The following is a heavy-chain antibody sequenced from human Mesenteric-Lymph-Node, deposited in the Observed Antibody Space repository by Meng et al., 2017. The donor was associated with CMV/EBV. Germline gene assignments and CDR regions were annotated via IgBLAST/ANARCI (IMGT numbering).Heavy chain of an antibody. V-gene: IGHV4-39*01. CDR2: IYYTGTT. J-gene: IGHJ4*02. Sequence: CTVSDASITTSSYYWAWIRQPPGKGLEWIGNIYYTGTTYYNPSLESRVTISVDTSKNQFSLNLGSVTAADTAVYHCARQSLRGRLDYWGQGILVTVSS. CDR1: DASITTSSYY. CDR3: ARQSLRGRLDY.